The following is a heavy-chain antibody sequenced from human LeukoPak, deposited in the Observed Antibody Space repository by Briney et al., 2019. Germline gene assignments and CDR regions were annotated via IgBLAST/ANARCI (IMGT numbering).Heavy chain of an antibody. CDR3: ARSELLWFGKVKSGFDF. J-gene: IGHJ4*02. D-gene: IGHD3-10*01. Sequence: PSETLSLTCTVSGGSISSSSYYWGWIRQPPGKGLEWIGSIYYSGSTYYNPSLKSRVTISVDTSKNQFSLKLSSVTAADTAVYYCARSELLWFGKVKSGFDFWGQGTLVTVSS. V-gene: IGHV4-39*07. CDR2: IYYSGST. CDR1: GGSISSSSYY.